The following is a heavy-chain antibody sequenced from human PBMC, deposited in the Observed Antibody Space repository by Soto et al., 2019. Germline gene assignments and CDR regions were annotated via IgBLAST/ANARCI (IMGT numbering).Heavy chain of an antibody. V-gene: IGHV1-3*01. Sequence: QVQLVQSGTEGKKPGASVKVSCKASGYTFTSYCIHWVRQAPGQRLEWTGWINAANGDTKYSPKFQGRATITRDTSASTAYMELSSLRSEDTAVYYCVRRHVSATGIDWFDPWGQGTLVTVSS. J-gene: IGHJ5*02. D-gene: IGHD6-13*01. CDR3: VRRHVSATGIDWFDP. CDR2: INAANGDT. CDR1: GYTFTSYC.